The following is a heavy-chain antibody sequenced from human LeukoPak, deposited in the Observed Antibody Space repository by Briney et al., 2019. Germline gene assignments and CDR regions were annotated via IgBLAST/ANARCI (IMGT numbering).Heavy chain of an antibody. CDR3: ARGRMPSDFWSGYPYYYYYGMDV. J-gene: IGHJ6*02. Sequence: GSLRLSCAASGFTFSSYAMSWIRQPPGKGLEWIGEINHSGSTNYNPSLKSRVTISVDTSKNQFSLKLSSVTAADTAVYYCARGRMPSDFWSGYPYYYYYGMDVWGQGTTVTVSS. CDR1: GFTFSSYA. CDR2: INHSGST. D-gene: IGHD3-3*01. V-gene: IGHV4-34*01.